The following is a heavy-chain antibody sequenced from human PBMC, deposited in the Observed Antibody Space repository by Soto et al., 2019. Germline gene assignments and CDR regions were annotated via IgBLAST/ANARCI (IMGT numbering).Heavy chain of an antibody. Sequence: EVHLVESGGGLVQPGGSLSLSCAASGFTFSSYWMHWVRQAPGKGLVWVSRINGDGSNTNYADSVKGRFTISRDNAKNTLYLQMNSLRADDTAVYYCARVCTGGSCYQFDSWGQGTPVTVSS. J-gene: IGHJ4*02. CDR3: ARVCTGGSCYQFDS. CDR2: INGDGSNT. V-gene: IGHV3-74*01. CDR1: GFTFSSYW. D-gene: IGHD2-15*01.